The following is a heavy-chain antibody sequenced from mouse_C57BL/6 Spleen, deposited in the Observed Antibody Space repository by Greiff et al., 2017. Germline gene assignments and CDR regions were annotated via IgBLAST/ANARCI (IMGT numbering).Heavy chain of an antibody. D-gene: IGHD6-1*01. CDR3: AKNLAHYYAMDY. V-gene: IGHV2-5*01. J-gene: IGHJ4*01. CDR1: GFSLTSYG. CDR2: IWRGGST. Sequence: QVQLQQSGPGLVQPSQSLSITCTVSGFSLTSYGVHWVRQSPGKGLEWLGVIWRGGSTDYNAAFMSRLSITKDNSKSQVFFKMNSLQADDTAIYDCAKNLAHYYAMDYWGQGTSVTVSS.